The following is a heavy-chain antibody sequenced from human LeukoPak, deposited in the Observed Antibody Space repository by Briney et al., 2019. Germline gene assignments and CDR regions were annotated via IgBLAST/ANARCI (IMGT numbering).Heavy chain of an antibody. D-gene: IGHD3-3*01. CDR3: ARSRYDVVYFDY. V-gene: IGHV3-21*01. Sequence: GGSLRLSCAASGFTFSSYSMNWVRQAPGKGLEWVSSISSSSSYIYYADSVKGRFTISRDNAKNSLYLQMNSLRAEDTAVYFCARSRYDVVYFDYWGQGTLVTVSS. J-gene: IGHJ4*02. CDR2: ISSSSSYI. CDR1: GFTFSSYS.